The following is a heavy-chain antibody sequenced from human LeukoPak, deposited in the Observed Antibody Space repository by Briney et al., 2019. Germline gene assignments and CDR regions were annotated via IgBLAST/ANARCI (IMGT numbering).Heavy chain of an antibody. CDR1: GFTFSSYA. D-gene: IGHD3-10*01. Sequence: AGGSLRLSCAASGFTFSSYAMHWVRQAPGKGLEWVVVISYDGSNKYYADSVKGRFTISRDNSRNTLYLQMNSLRAEDTAVYYCARDTVLLWFGEYFGYWGQGTLATVSS. CDR2: ISYDGSNK. J-gene: IGHJ4*02. V-gene: IGHV3-30*04. CDR3: ARDTVLLWFGEYFGY.